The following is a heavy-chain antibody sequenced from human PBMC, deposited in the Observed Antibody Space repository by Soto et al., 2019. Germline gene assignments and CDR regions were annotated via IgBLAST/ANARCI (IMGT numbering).Heavy chain of an antibody. D-gene: IGHD2-2*01. CDR1: GFTFSSYS. CDR3: ARDSCSSTSCYDY. J-gene: IGHJ4*02. V-gene: IGHV3-21*01. Sequence: EVQLVESGGGLVKPGGSLRLSCAASGFTFSSYSMNWVRQAPGKGLEWVSSISSSSSYIYYADSVKGLFTTSRDNAKNSLYLQMTSLRAEATAVYYCARDSCSSTSCYDYWGQGTLVTVSS. CDR2: ISSSSSYI.